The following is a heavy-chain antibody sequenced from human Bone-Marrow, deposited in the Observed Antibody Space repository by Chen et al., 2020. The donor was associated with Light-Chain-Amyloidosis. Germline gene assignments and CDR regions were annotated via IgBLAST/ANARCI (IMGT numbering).Heavy chain of an antibody. J-gene: IGHJ6*02. CDR2: FDPEEGNT. CDR3: TTGDAIQSYHYSLDV. CDR1: GYTLTEVA. D-gene: IGHD2-21*01. V-gene: IGHV1-24*01. Sequence: VQLVQSGAEVKKPGASVKVSCKVSGYTLTEVAMHWVRQTPGKGLEWMGGFDPEEGNTTYKRKFQGRVTMTVDTSTDTAFMEQSSLRSGDTAVYFCTTGDAIQSYHYSLDVWCQGTTVIVSS.